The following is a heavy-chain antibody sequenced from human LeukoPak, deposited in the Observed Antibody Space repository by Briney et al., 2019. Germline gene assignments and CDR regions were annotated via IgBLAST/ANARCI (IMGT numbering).Heavy chain of an antibody. V-gene: IGHV5-51*01. D-gene: IGHD3-9*01. CDR3: ARLTDILTGYYGFDY. CDR1: GYSFTSYW. Sequence: GESLKISCKGSGYSFTSYWIGWVRQMPGKGLEWMGIIYPGDSDTRYSPSFQGQVTISADKSISTAYLQWSSLKASDTAMYYCARLTDILTGYYGFDYWGQGTLVTVSS. CDR2: IYPGDSDT. J-gene: IGHJ4*02.